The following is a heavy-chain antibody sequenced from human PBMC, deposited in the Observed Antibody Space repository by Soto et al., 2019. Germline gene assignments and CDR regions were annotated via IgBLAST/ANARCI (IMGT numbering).Heavy chain of an antibody. CDR3: ARARGYCSSTSCYYYYYYGMDV. D-gene: IGHD2-2*01. J-gene: IGHJ6*02. CDR2: IYHSGST. CDR1: GGSISSSNW. V-gene: IGHV4-4*02. Sequence: SETLSLTCAVSGGSISSSNWWSWVRQPPGKGLEWIGEIYHSGSTNYDPSLKNRVTISVDKSKNQFSLKLSSVTAADTAVYYCARARGYCSSTSCYYYYYYGMDVWGQGTTVTVSS.